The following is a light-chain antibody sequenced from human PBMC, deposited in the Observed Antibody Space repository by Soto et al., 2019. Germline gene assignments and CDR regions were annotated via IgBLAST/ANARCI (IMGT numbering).Light chain of an antibody. CDR1: SSDVGGYTY. CDR3: SSYAGSNNLYV. CDR2: EGS. Sequence: QSALTQPPSASGSPGQSVTISCTGASSDVGGYTYGSWYQQHPGKAPKLMLYEGSKRPAGVPDRLSGSKSGNTASLTVSGLQAEDEADYYCSSYAGSNNLYVFGTGTKLTVL. J-gene: IGLJ1*01. V-gene: IGLV2-8*01.